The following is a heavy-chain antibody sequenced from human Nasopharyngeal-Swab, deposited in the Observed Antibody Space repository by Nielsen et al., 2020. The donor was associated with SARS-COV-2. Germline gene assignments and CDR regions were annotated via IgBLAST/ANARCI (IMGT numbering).Heavy chain of an antibody. CDR3: ARVHGSGSYWDYYYYMDV. CDR1: GGSISSGGYY. CDR2: IYYSGST. J-gene: IGHJ6*03. V-gene: IGHV4-31*03. Sequence: SETLSLTCTVSGGSISSGGYYWIWIRQHPGKGLEWIGYIYYSGSTYYNPSLKSRVTISVDTSKNQFSRKLSSVTAADTAVYYCARVHGSGSYWDYYYYMDVWGKGTTVTVSS. D-gene: IGHD3-10*01.